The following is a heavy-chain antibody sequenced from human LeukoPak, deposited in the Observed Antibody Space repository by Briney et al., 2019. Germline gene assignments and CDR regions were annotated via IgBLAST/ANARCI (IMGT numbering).Heavy chain of an antibody. J-gene: IGHJ4*02. CDR2: IIPMFGAP. CDR3: ARGSYSDYIFDY. V-gene: IGHV1-69*05. D-gene: IGHD4-11*01. CDR1: GGIFTSYG. Sequence: SVKVSCQASGGIFTSYGINWVRQAPGQGLEWMGRIIPMFGAPNYAQTFQGRVTVTTDESTSTAYMELSSLRSEDTAVYYCARGSYSDYIFDYWGQGTLVTVSS.